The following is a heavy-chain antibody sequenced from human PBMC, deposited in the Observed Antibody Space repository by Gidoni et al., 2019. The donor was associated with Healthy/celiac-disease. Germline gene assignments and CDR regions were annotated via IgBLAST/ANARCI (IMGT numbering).Heavy chain of an antibody. D-gene: IGHD2-21*02. CDR3: ALAYCGGDCYSTYFDY. CDR2: IFSHDEK. Sequence: QVTLKESGPVLVKPTETLTLTCTVSGFSLSNARMGVRWIRQPPGKALEWLAHIFSHDEKSYSTSLKSRLTISKDTSKSQVVLTMTNMDPVDTATYYCALAYCGGDCYSTYFDYWGQGTLVTVSS. CDR1: GFSLSNARMG. J-gene: IGHJ4*02. V-gene: IGHV2-26*01.